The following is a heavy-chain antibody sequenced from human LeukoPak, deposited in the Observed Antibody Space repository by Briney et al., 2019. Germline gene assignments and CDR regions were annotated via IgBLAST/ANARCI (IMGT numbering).Heavy chain of an antibody. D-gene: IGHD4-17*01. CDR1: GGSISSYY. CDR2: IYYSGST. V-gene: IGHV4-59*12. Sequence: SETLSLTCTASGGSISSYYWSWIRQPPGKGLEWIGYIYYSGSTNYNPSLKSRVTISVDTSKNQFSLKLSSVTAADTAVYYCARDLGPNYGDYVGDWFDPWGQGTLVTVSS. J-gene: IGHJ5*02. CDR3: ARDLGPNYGDYVGDWFDP.